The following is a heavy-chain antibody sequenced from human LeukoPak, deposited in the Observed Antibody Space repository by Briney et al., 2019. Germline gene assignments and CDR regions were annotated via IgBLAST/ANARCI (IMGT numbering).Heavy chain of an antibody. D-gene: IGHD6-6*01. V-gene: IGHV4-59*01. Sequence: PLETLSPTCTVSGGSISSYYWTWIRQPPGKELEWIGYIYYSGTTNYNPSFDKSRVTISLDTSKNQFSLKLSSVTAADTALYYCARGYSSSSYYFEYWGQGTLVTVFS. J-gene: IGHJ4*02. CDR2: IYYSGTT. CDR1: GGSISSYY. CDR3: ARGYSSSSYYFEY.